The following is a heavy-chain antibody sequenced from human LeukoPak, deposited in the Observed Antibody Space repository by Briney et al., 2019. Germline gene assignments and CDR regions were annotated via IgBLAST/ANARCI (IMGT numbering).Heavy chain of an antibody. CDR1: GFSFSTYG. J-gene: IGHJ5*02. Sequence: GGSLRLSCGASGFSFSTYGMSWVRQAPGKGLEWVSGISGSGGNTHYADSVKGRFTISGDKSKNTLYLQMNSLRAEDTAMYYCAKEAMYYDNSGSNWFDPWGQGTLVIVSS. CDR2: ISGSGGNT. D-gene: IGHD3-22*01. CDR3: AKEAMYYDNSGSNWFDP. V-gene: IGHV3-23*01.